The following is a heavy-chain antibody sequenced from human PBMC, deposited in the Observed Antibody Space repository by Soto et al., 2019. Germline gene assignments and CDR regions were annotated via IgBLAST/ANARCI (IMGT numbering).Heavy chain of an antibody. J-gene: IGHJ4*02. CDR1: GGSIRSSY. D-gene: IGHD3-22*01. Sequence: PSETLSLTCIVSGGSIRSSYWSWIRQSPGKGLEWIGYIFHTGSTHYNPSLRSRVTMSVDASKNQFSLNLNSVTAADTAVYFCARSSVYYSLRQYYVDSWGQGTLVTVSS. V-gene: IGHV4-59*01. CDR3: ARSSVYYSLRQYYVDS. CDR2: IFHTGST.